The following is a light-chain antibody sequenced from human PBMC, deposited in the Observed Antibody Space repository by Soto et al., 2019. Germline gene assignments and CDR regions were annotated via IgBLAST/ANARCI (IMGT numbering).Light chain of an antibody. CDR1: QSVSSSY. J-gene: IGKJ2*01. CDR2: GAS. CDR3: QQYGSSYT. V-gene: IGKV3-20*01. Sequence: EIVLTQSPGTLSLSPGERATLSCRASQSVSSSYLAWYQQKPGQAPRLLIYGASSRATGNPDRFSGSGSGTDFTLTISRLEPDDFAVYYCQQYGSSYTFGQGTKLEIK.